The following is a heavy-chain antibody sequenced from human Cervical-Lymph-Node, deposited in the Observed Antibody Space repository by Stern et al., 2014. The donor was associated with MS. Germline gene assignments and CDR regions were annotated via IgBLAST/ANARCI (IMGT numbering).Heavy chain of an antibody. J-gene: IGHJ6*02. CDR1: GYTFTSYG. CDR3: ARDQAATSYYYYGMDV. D-gene: IGHD2-15*01. Sequence: VQLVESEAEVKKPGASVKVSCKASGYTFTSYGISWVRQAPGQGLEWMGWISAYNGNTNYAQKLQGRVTMTTDTSTSTAYMELRSLRSDDTAVYYCARDQAATSYYYYGMDVWGQGTTVTVSS. V-gene: IGHV1-18*01. CDR2: ISAYNGNT.